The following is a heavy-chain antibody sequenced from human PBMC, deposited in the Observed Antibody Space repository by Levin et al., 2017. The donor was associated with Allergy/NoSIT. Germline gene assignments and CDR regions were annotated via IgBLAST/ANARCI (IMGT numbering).Heavy chain of an antibody. J-gene: IGHJ6*02. CDR2: LTANGFNK. CDR3: ASRGGMEV. Sequence: GGSLRLSCAASGLSISSYGMHWVRQAPGKGLEWVAFLTANGFNKYYADSVKGRFTVSRDNSKNSLYLQMDNLRPEDTAVYYCASRGGMEVWGQGTTVTVS. CDR1: GLSISSYG. V-gene: IGHV3-30*03.